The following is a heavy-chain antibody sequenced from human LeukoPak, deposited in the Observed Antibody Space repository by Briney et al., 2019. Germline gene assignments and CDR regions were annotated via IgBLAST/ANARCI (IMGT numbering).Heavy chain of an antibody. J-gene: IGHJ5*02. D-gene: IGHD4-17*01. Sequence: QAGGSLRLSCAASGFTFSSYAMSWVRQAPGKGLEWVSAISGSGGSTYYADSVKGRFTISRDNSKNTLYLQMNSLRAEDTAVYYCAKDPPKMTTVTTVPWGQGTLVTVSS. CDR3: AKDPPKMTTVTTVP. CDR2: ISGSGGST. V-gene: IGHV3-23*01. CDR1: GFTFSSYA.